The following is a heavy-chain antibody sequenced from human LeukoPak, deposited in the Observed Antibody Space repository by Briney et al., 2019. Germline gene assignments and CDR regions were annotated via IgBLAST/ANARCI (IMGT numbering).Heavy chain of an antibody. J-gene: IGHJ4*02. Sequence: PSQTLSLTCAVSGGSISSGGYSWSWIRQPPGKGLEWIGYIYHSGSTYYNPSLKSRVTISVDRSKNQFSLKLSSVTAADTAVYYCARASGLRFLEWPGGYFDYWGQGTLVTVSS. CDR1: GGSISSGGYS. D-gene: IGHD3-3*01. CDR2: IYHSGST. CDR3: ARASGLRFLEWPGGYFDY. V-gene: IGHV4-30-2*01.